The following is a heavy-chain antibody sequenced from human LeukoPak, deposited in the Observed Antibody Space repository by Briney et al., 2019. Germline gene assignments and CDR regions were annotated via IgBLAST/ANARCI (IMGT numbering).Heavy chain of an antibody. CDR1: GFTFSDYY. CDR3: ARDALHYYDSSGLSYAFDI. CDR2: IKQDGSEK. V-gene: IGHV3-7*01. J-gene: IGHJ3*02. D-gene: IGHD3-22*01. Sequence: GGSLRLSCAASGFTFSDYYMSWVRQAPGKGLEWVANIKQDGSEKYYVDSVKGRFTISRDNAKNSLYLQMNSLRAEDTAVYYCARDALHYYDSSGLSYAFDIWGQGTMVTVSS.